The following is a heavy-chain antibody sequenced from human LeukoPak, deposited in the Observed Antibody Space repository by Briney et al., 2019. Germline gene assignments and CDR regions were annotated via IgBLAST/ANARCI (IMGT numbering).Heavy chain of an antibody. D-gene: IGHD3-3*01. Sequence: GGSLRLYCAASGFTCSSYATSWLRQAPGKGVEGVSAISGSGGSTNYADSVKGRFTISRDNSKNTLYLQMNSLRAEDTAVYYCAKVPHYDFWSGLDYWGQGTLVTVSS. CDR3: AKVPHYDFWSGLDY. CDR1: GFTCSSYA. J-gene: IGHJ4*02. CDR2: ISGSGGST. V-gene: IGHV3-23*01.